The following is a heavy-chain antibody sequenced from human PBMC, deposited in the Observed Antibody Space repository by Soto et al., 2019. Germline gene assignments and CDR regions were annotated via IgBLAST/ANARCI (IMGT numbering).Heavy chain of an antibody. CDR2: IWYDGSNK. D-gene: IGHD3-3*01. Sequence: GGSLRLSCAASGFTFSSYGMHWVRQAPGKGLEWVAVIWYDGSNKYYADSVKGRFTISRDNSKNTLYLQMNSLRAEDTAVYYCARGITILGRPYGMDVWGQGTTVTVSS. J-gene: IGHJ6*02. CDR3: ARGITILGRPYGMDV. CDR1: GFTFSSYG. V-gene: IGHV3-33*01.